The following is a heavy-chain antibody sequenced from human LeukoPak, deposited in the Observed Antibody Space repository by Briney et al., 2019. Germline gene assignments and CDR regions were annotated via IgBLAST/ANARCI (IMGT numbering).Heavy chain of an antibody. CDR2: IKQDGSEK. CDR3: AREGPSSSSCFDY. V-gene: IGHV3-7*01. D-gene: IGHD6-13*01. J-gene: IGHJ4*02. CDR1: GFTFSSYW. Sequence: GGSLRLSCAASGFTFSSYWMSWVRQAPGKGLEWVANIKQDGSEKYYVDSVKGRFTISRDNAKNSLYLQMNSLRAEDTAVYYCAREGPSSSSCFDYWGQGTLVTVSS.